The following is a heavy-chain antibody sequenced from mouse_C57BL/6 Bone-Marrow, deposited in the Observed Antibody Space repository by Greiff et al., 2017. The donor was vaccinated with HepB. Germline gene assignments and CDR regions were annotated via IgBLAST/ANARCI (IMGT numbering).Heavy chain of an antibody. V-gene: IGHV5-6*01. CDR2: ISSGGSYT. J-gene: IGHJ3*01. CDR3: ARQGRLRRRGFAY. CDR1: GFTFSSYG. D-gene: IGHD2-4*01. Sequence: EVQRVESGGDLVKPGGSLKLSCAASGFTFSSYGMSWVRQTPDKRLAWVATISSGGSYTYYPDSVKGRFTISRDNAKNTLYLQMSSLKSEDTAMYYCARQGRLRRRGFAYWGQGTLVTVSA.